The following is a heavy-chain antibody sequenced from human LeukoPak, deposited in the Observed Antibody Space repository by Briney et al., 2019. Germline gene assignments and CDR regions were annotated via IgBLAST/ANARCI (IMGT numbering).Heavy chain of an antibody. Sequence: PGGSLRLSCAASGFTFSSYAMSWVRQAPGKGLEYVSAISSNGGSTYYANSVKGRFTISRDNSKNTLYLQMGSLRAEDMAVYYCARSYGEADFDYWGQGTLVTVSS. CDR3: ARSYGEADFDY. J-gene: IGHJ4*02. CDR2: ISSNGGST. CDR1: GFTFSSYA. V-gene: IGHV3-64*01. D-gene: IGHD4-17*01.